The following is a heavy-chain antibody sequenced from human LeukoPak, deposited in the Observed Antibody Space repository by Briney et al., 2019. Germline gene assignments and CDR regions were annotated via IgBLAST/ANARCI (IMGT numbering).Heavy chain of an antibody. D-gene: IGHD6-13*01. Sequence: GGSLRLSCAASGFTLSSYAMTWVRQAPGKGLEWVSSINGGGDITYYAESVKGRFTVPRDNSKNTLFLQMNSLRAEDTAVFYCAKRYGDSTGWFFDFWGQGSLVTVSS. CDR3: AKRYGDSTGWFFDF. CDR2: INGGGDIT. V-gene: IGHV3-23*01. J-gene: IGHJ4*02. CDR1: GFTLSSYA.